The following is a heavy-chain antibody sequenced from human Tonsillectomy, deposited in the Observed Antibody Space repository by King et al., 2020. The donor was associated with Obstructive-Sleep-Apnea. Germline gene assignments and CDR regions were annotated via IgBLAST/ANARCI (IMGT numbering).Heavy chain of an antibody. V-gene: IGHV1-69*01. J-gene: IGHJ6*04. CDR3: ARSTTPTGFLSGYFGV. CDR2: LIPIFGTT. D-gene: IGHD3-3*01. Sequence: WVRQAPGQGLEWMGGLIPIFGTTNYAQKFQGRFRITADESTTTAYMELRSLRFEDTDAYYCARSTTPTGFLSGYFGVWGTGTTVTVSS.